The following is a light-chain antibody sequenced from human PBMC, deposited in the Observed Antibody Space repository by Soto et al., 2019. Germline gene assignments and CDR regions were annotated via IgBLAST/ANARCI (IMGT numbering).Light chain of an antibody. CDR3: QQYNNWPRVMYT. CDR1: QSVSSN. Sequence: EIVLTQSPGTLSLSPGERATLSCRASQSVSSNLAWYQQKPGQAPRLLIYGASTRATGIPARFSGSGSGTEFTLTISSLQSEDFAVYYCQQYNNWPRVMYTFGQGTKVDIK. V-gene: IGKV3-15*01. J-gene: IGKJ2*01. CDR2: GAS.